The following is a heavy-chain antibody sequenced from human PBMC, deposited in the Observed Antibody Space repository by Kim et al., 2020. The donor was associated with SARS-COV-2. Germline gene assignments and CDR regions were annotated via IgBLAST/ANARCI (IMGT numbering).Heavy chain of an antibody. J-gene: IGHJ4*02. CDR2: INHSGST. Sequence: SETLSLTCAVYGGSFSGYYWSWIRQPPGKGLEWIGEINHSGSTNYNPSLKSRVTISVDTSKNQFSLKLSSVTAADTAVYYCARTPYSGYYYLEVDYWGQGTLVTVSS. CDR1: GGSFSGYY. V-gene: IGHV4-34*01. CDR3: ARTPYSGYYYLEVDY. D-gene: IGHD3-22*01.